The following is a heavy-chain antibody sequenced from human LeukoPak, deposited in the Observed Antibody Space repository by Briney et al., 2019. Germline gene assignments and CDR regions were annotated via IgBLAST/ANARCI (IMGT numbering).Heavy chain of an antibody. Sequence: SETLSLTCAVSGGSISSGGYSWSWIRQPPGKGLEWIGYIYHSGSTYYNPSLKSRVTISVDRSKNQFSLKLSSGTAADTAVYYCARDLGSVGHTYGYWGQGTLVTVSS. CDR2: IYHSGST. CDR3: ARDLGSVGHTYGY. J-gene: IGHJ4*02. D-gene: IGHD5-18*01. CDR1: GGSISSGGYS. V-gene: IGHV4-30-2*01.